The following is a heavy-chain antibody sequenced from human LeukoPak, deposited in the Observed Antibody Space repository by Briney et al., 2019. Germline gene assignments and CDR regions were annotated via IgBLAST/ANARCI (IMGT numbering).Heavy chain of an antibody. J-gene: IGHJ5*02. Sequence: PSETLSLTCTVSGGSISSYYWSWIRQPPGKGLEWIGYIYYSGSTNYNPSLKSRVTISVDTSKNQFSLKLSSVTAADTAVYYCARDLGASSSSVWFDPWGQGTLVTVSS. CDR3: ARDLGASSSSVWFDP. D-gene: IGHD6-6*01. CDR2: IYYSGST. V-gene: IGHV4-59*01. CDR1: GGSISSYY.